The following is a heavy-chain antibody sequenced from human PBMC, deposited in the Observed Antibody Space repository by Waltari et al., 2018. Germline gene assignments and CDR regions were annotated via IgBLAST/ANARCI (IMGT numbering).Heavy chain of an antibody. Sequence: QLQLQESGPGLVKSSETLSLTCPVTGATVDLYYWSWVRQSSGKTFEWLGYISYSEGPQYNPAVQSRLTLSLDTSKNHFFLSLRAVTAADTGLYFCVRGGGFRWFDVWGHGTLVSVPS. D-gene: IGHD2-15*01. CDR3: VRGGGFRWFDV. CDR1: GATVDLYY. J-gene: IGHJ2*01. CDR2: ISYSEGP. V-gene: IGHV4-59*02.